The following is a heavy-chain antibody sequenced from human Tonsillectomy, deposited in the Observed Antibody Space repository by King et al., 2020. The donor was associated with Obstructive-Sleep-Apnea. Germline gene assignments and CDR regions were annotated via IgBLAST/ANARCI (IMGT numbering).Heavy chain of an antibody. D-gene: IGHD3-3*01. CDR3: AKQGTILGVVTEVDYYGMDV. J-gene: IGHJ6*02. V-gene: IGHV3-23*04. CDR2: ISASGGST. CDR1: GFTFSSYA. Sequence: EVQLVESGGGLVQPGGSLRLSCAASGFTFSSYAMSWVRQAPGKGLEWVSSISASGGSTNYADSVKGRFTISRDNSKNTLYLQMNSLRAEDTAVYYCAKQGTILGVVTEVDYYGMDVWGQGTTVTVSS.